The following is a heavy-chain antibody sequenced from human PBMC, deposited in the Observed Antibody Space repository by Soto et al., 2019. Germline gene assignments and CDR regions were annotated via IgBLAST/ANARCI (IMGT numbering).Heavy chain of an antibody. CDR2: IWYDGSNK. Sequence: GGSLRLSCAASGFTFSSYGMHWVRQAPGKGLEWVAVIWYDGSNKYYADSVKGRFTISRDNSKNTLYLQMNSLRAEDTAVYYCARDYNEHDDFWKMIFPDNWFDPWGQGTLVTVSS. CDR3: ARDYNEHDDFWKMIFPDNWFDP. J-gene: IGHJ5*02. D-gene: IGHD3-3*01. CDR1: GFTFSSYG. V-gene: IGHV3-33*01.